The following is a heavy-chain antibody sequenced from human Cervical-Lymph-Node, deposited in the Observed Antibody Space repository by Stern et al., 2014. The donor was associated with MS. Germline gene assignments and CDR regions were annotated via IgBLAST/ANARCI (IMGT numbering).Heavy chain of an antibody. CDR2: VFPADSDT. J-gene: IGHJ4*02. CDR1: GYDFNNYW. V-gene: IGHV5-51*01. CDR3: ARRTGYFYY. Sequence: VQLVQSGAEVKEPGESLKISCKTSGYDFNNYWIGWVRQMPGKGLEWMGIVFPADSDTRYRPYFPGQVTISDDASISTAYLQWSSLKASDTAIYYCARRTGYFYYWGQGTLVTVSS.